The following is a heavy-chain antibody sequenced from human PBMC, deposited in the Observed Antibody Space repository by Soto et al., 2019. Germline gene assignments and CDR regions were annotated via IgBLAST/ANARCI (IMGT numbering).Heavy chain of an antibody. J-gene: IGHJ5*02. Sequence: QVQLQESGPGLVKPSETLSLTCTVSGGSISSYYWSWIRQPPGKGLEWIGYIYYSGSTNYNPSLNSRVTASVDSSKNRCTLKLSSVTAADTAVYYCATGPELVSWTNWFDPWGQGTLVTVSS. V-gene: IGHV4-59*01. CDR2: IYYSGST. D-gene: IGHD6-13*01. CDR3: ATGPELVSWTNWFDP. CDR1: GGSISSYY.